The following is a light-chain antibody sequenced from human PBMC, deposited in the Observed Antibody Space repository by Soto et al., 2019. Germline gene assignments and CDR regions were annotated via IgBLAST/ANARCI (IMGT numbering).Light chain of an antibody. CDR2: SNN. CDR1: SSNIVSNT. Sequence: QSVLTQPPSASGTPGQRVTISCSGSSSNIVSNTVNWYQQLPAPAPKLLIYSNNQRTSGVPDRFSGSKSGPSASLAISVLQAEDEDDYYCSAWDDSLNGVVFGGGTKLTVL. J-gene: IGLJ2*01. V-gene: IGLV1-44*01. CDR3: SAWDDSLNGVV.